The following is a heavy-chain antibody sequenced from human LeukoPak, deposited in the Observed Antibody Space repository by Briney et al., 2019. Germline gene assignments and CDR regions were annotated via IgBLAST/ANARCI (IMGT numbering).Heavy chain of an antibody. CDR3: ARDSPSLYSIVYYPDLGY. V-gene: IGHV4-34*01. CDR1: GGSFSGYY. Sequence: SETLSLTCAVYGGSFSGYYWSWIRQPPGKGLEWIGEINHSGSTNYNPSLKSRVTISVDTSKNQFSLKLSSVTAADTAVYYCARDSPSLYSIVYYPDLGYWGREPWSPSPQ. CDR2: INHSGST. J-gene: IGHJ4*02. D-gene: IGHD3-22*01.